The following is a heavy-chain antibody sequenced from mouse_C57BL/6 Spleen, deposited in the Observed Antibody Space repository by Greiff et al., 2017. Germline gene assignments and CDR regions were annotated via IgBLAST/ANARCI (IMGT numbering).Heavy chain of an antibody. Sequence: QVQLQQPGAELVKPGASVKLSCKASGYTFTSYWMHWVKQRPGQGLEWIGMIHPNSGSTNYNEKFKSKANLTVDKSSSTAYMQLSSLTSEDSAVYYCTVYDYDVGYFDVWGTGTTVTVAS. CDR2: IHPNSGST. CDR1: GYTFTSYW. D-gene: IGHD2-4*01. CDR3: TVYDYDVGYFDV. J-gene: IGHJ1*03. V-gene: IGHV1-64*01.